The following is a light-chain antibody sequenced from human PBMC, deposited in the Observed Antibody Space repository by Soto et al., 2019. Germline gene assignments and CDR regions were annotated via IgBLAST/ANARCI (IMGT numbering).Light chain of an antibody. CDR1: SSDVGGYNY. V-gene: IGLV2-14*01. CDR3: SSYTSSSTPS. J-gene: IGLJ2*01. Sequence: SVLTQPASVSGSPGQSITISCTGTSSDVGGYNYVSWYQQHPGKAPKLMIYDVSNRPSGVSNRFSGSKSGNTASLTISGLQAEDEADYYCSSYTSSSTPSFGGGTKLTVL. CDR2: DVS.